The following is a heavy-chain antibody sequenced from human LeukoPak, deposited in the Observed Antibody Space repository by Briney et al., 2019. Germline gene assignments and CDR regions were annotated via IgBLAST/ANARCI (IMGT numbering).Heavy chain of an antibody. J-gene: IGHJ4*02. CDR1: GYTLIELS. Sequence: ASVKVSCKVSGYTLIELSMHWVRQAPGKGLEWMGGFDPEDCKTIYAQRFQGRVTMTEDTSTDTAYMELSSLTSEDTAVYYCVTDPLGATIRVLGFWGQGTLVTVSS. D-gene: IGHD1-26*01. CDR2: FDPEDCKT. CDR3: VTDPLGATIRVLGF. V-gene: IGHV1-24*01.